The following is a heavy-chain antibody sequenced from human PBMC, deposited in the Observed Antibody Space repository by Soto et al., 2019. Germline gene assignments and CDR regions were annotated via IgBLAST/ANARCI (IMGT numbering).Heavy chain of an antibody. D-gene: IGHD6-19*01. CDR3: AKESLTVAGSHFGN. CDR2: ISGSGAGT. Sequence: EVQLLESGGGLVQPGVSLRLSCEASGFTFTSFSMSWVRQAPGKGLEWVSAISGSGAGTYFADSVKGQVTISRDNSKNTLYLQMNSLRGADTAVYTCAKESLTVAGSHFGNWGQGTLVTVSS. J-gene: IGHJ4*02. CDR1: GFTFTSFS. V-gene: IGHV3-23*01.